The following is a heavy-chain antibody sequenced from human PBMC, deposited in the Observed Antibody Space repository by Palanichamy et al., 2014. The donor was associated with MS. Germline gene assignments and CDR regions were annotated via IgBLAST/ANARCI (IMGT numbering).Heavy chain of an antibody. CDR1: GYTFISYD. V-gene: IGHV1-8*01. D-gene: IGHD2-2*01. CDR3: ARVRGAQTPYCTSTSCFFDY. J-gene: IGHJ4*02. CDR2: MNPNSDYT. Sequence: QVQLVQSGAEVKKPGASVKVSCKASGYTFISYDVNWVRQAAGQRLEWLGWMNPNSDYTGYAQKFQGRVTMTKNTSISTAYLELSSLGSEDTAVYYCARVRGAQTPYCTSTSCFFDYWGQGSLVTVSS.